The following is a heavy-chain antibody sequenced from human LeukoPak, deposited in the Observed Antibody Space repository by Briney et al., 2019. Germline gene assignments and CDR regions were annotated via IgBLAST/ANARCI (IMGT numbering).Heavy chain of an antibody. CDR2: ISWDSGGI. Sequence: GGSLRLSCAASGFNSDAYAMHWVRQLPGKGLEWVSGISWDSGGIGYADSVKGRFTISRDNAKNSLNLQMNSLRPEDTALYYCAKGGHSNSFNWFDAWGQGALVTVSS. V-gene: IGHV3-9*02. CDR3: AKGGHSNSFNWFDA. D-gene: IGHD6-13*01. J-gene: IGHJ5*02. CDR1: GFNSDAYA.